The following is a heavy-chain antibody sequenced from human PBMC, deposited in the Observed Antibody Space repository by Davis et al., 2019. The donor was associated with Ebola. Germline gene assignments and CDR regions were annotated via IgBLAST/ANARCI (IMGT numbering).Heavy chain of an antibody. V-gene: IGHV3-66*01. CDR3: ARDKAVVGNRGSFDY. CDR2: IYSDGRT. J-gene: IGHJ4*02. D-gene: IGHD6-19*01. CDR1: GFTVSTNY. Sequence: GESLKISCAASGFTVSTNYMSWVRQAPGKGLEWVSIIYSDGRTYYADSVQGRFTISRDNSKNTLSLQMNSLRAEDTAVYYCARDKAVVGNRGSFDYWGQGTLVTVSS.